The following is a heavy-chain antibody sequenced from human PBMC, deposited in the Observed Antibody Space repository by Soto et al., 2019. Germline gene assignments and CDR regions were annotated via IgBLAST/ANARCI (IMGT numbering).Heavy chain of an antibody. V-gene: IGHV3-9*01. CDR2: ISWNSGSI. CDR1: GFTFDDYA. D-gene: IGHD6-13*01. J-gene: IGHJ6*01. Sequence: EVQLVESGGGLVQPGRSLRLSCAASGFTFDDYAMHWVRQAPGKGLEWVSGISWNSGSIGYADSVKGRFTISRDNAKNSLYLQMNSLRAEDTALYYCAKDQGGTVAAAGAYYYGMDVW. CDR3: AKDQGGTVAAAGAYYYGMDV.